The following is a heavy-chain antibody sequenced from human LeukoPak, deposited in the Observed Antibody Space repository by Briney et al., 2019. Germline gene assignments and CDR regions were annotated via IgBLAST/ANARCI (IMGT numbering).Heavy chain of an antibody. CDR1: GFTFSNYG. V-gene: IGHV3-30*02. D-gene: IGHD3-10*01. Sequence: GGSLRLSCAASGFTFSNYGMHWVRQAPGKGLEWVTFIRFDGSNKYYADSVKGRFTISRDSSKNTLYLQMNSLRAEDTAVYYCARDYYGSGSYRGWFDPWGQGTLVTVSS. J-gene: IGHJ5*02. CDR2: IRFDGSNK. CDR3: ARDYYGSGSYRGWFDP.